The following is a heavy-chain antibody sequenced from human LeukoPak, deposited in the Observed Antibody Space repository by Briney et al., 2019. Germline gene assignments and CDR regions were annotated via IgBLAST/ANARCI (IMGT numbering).Heavy chain of an antibody. Sequence: PSETLSLTCTVSGGSISSSSYYWGWIRQPPGKGLEWIGSIYYSGSTYYNPSLKSRVTISVDTSKNQFSLKLSSVTAADTAVYYCARAPSREAGTFDYWGQGTLVTVSS. CDR1: GGSISSSSYY. CDR3: ARAPSREAGTFDY. J-gene: IGHJ4*02. V-gene: IGHV4-39*07. D-gene: IGHD6-25*01. CDR2: IYYSGST.